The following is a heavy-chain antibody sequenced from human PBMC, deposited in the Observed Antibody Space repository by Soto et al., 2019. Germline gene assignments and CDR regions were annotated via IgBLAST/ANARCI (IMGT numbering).Heavy chain of an antibody. V-gene: IGHV4-31*03. CDR2: IYYSGNT. CDR1: GDSSSSDDYY. Sequence: QVQLQESGPGLVKPSQTLSLTCTVSGDSSSSDDYYWSWIRQHPGKGLEWIGNIYYSGNTYYNPSLKSRLIISVDTSKTQFSLRLSSVTAADTAVYYCARMESNWFDPWGQGTLVTVSS. CDR3: ARMESNWFDP. J-gene: IGHJ5*02. D-gene: IGHD1-1*01.